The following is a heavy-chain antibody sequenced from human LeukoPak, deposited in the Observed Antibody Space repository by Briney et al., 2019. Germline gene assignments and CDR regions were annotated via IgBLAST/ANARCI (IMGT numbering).Heavy chain of an antibody. J-gene: IGHJ4*02. Sequence: SETLSLTCAVYGGSFSGYYWSWIRQPPGKGLEWIGEINHSGSTNYNPSLKSRVTISVDTSKNQFSLKLSSVTAADTAVYYCARHVSYYGSGSYPFDYWGQGTLVTVSS. D-gene: IGHD3-10*01. CDR2: INHSGST. V-gene: IGHV4-34*01. CDR1: GGSFSGYY. CDR3: ARHVSYYGSGSYPFDY.